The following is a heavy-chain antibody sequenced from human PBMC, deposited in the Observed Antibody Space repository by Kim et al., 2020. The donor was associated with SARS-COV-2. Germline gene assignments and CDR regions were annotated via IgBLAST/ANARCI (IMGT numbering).Heavy chain of an antibody. Sequence: GGSLRLSCAASGFTFSNAWMSWVRQAPGKGLEWDGRIKSKTDGGTTDYAAPVKDRFTISRDDSKNTLYLQMNSLKTEDTAVYYCTTRTFSGYDSGWKDVWGQRTTVTVSS. J-gene: IGHJ6*02. V-gene: IGHV3-15*01. D-gene: IGHD5-12*01. CDR2: IKSKTDGGTT. CDR3: TTRTFSGYDSGWKDV. CDR1: GFTFSNAW.